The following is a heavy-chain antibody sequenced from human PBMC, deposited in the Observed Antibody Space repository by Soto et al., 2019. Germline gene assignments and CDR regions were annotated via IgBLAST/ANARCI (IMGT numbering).Heavy chain of an antibody. CDR1: GGSFRTYA. V-gene: IGHV1-46*01. CDR2: INPSGGST. J-gene: IGHJ3*02. Sequence: ASVKVSCKASGGSFRTYAINWVRQAPGQGLEWMGIINPSGGSTSYAQKFQGRVTKTRDTSTSTVYMELSSLRSEDTAVYYCAREGRRGSIDAFDIWGQGTMVTVS. CDR3: AREGRRGSIDAFDI. D-gene: IGHD3-10*01.